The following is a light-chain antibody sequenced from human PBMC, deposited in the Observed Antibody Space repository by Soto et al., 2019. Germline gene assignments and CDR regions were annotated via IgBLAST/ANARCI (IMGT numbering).Light chain of an antibody. CDR3: SSYTGSSTLV. J-gene: IGLJ2*01. CDR2: DVS. Sequence: QPVLTQPASVSGSPGQSITISCTGTSSDVGGYNYVSWYQQYPGKAPKLMIYDVSNRPSGVSNRFSGSKSGNTASLTISGLQAEDEADYYCSSYTGSSTLVFGGGTKLTVL. V-gene: IGLV2-14*01. CDR1: SSDVGGYNY.